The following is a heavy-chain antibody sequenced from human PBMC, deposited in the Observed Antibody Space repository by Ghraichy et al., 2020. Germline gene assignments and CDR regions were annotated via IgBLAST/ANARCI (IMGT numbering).Heavy chain of an antibody. V-gene: IGHV3-43D*03. CDR2: ITSDGGTT. Sequence: LSLTCAASGFIFENYPMHWVRQAPGKGLEWLSLITSDGGTTFYADSVRGRFLISRDNNKNSLFLQMNSLRSEDTALYYCVLGPLDFWGQGTLVTVSS. J-gene: IGHJ4*02. CDR1: GFIFENYP. CDR3: VLGPLDF. D-gene: IGHD7-27*01.